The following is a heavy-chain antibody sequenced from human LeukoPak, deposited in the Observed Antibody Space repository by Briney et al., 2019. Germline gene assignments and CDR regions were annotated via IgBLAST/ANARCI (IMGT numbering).Heavy chain of an antibody. Sequence: ASVKVSCKASGYTFTSYGISWVRQAPGQVLEWMGWISAYNGNTNYAQKLQGRVTMTTDTSTSTAYMELRSLRSDDTAVYYCAREQTYYYDSSGYRTGIDYWGQGTLVTVSS. CDR1: GYTFTSYG. CDR2: ISAYNGNT. J-gene: IGHJ4*02. V-gene: IGHV1-18*01. CDR3: AREQTYYYDSSGYRTGIDY. D-gene: IGHD3-22*01.